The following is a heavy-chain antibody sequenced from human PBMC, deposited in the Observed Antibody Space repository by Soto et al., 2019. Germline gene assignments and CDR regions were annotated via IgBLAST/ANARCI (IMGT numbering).Heavy chain of an antibody. CDR2: ISGSGGST. D-gene: IGHD3-9*01. V-gene: IGHV3-23*01. Sequence: PGGFLRLSCAASGFTFSSYAMSWVRQAPGKGLEWVSAISGSGGSTYYADSVKGRFTISRDNSKNTLYLQMNSLRAEDTAVYYCAKPRDILTGYYIPFDYWGQGTLVTVSS. CDR1: GFTFSSYA. J-gene: IGHJ4*02. CDR3: AKPRDILTGYYIPFDY.